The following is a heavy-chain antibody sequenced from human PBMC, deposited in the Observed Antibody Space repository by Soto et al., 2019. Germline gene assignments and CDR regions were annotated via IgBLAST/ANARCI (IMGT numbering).Heavy chain of an antibody. D-gene: IGHD2-21*02. CDR2: IIPIFGTA. V-gene: IGHV1-69*06. CDR3: ARAGHCGGDCYSPRITSMDV. Sequence: QVQLVQSGAEVKKPGSSVKVSCKASGGTFSSYAISWVRQAPGQGLEWMGGIIPIFGTANYAQKFQGRVTITADKSTSTAYMELSSLRSEDTAVYSCARAGHCGGDCYSPRITSMDVWGQGTTVTVSS. J-gene: IGHJ6*02. CDR1: GGTFSSYA.